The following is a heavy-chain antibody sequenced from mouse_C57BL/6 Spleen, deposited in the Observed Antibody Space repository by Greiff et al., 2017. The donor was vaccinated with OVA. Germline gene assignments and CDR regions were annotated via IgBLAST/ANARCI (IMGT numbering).Heavy chain of an antibody. J-gene: IGHJ2*01. CDR3: ARTPYYDYDRDYYFDY. V-gene: IGHV5-17*01. CDR2: ISSGSSTI. Sequence: EVKLVESGGGLVKPGGSLKLSCAASGFTFSDYGMHWVRQAPEKGLEWVAYISSGSSTIYYADTAKGRFTISRANAKNTLFLQMTSLRSEDTAMYYCARTPYYDYDRDYYFDYWGQGTTLTVSS. D-gene: IGHD2-4*01. CDR1: GFTFSDYG.